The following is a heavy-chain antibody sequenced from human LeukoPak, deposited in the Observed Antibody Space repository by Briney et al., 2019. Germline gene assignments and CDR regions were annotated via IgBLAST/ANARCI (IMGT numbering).Heavy chain of an antibody. D-gene: IGHD3-10*01. Sequence: PGGSLRLSCAASGSTFSSYAMHWVRQAPGKGLEWVAVISYDGSNKYYADSVKGRFTISRDNAKNSLYLQMNSLRAEDTALYYCAKDIGSYYDYWGQGTLVTVSS. CDR1: GSTFSSYA. CDR2: ISYDGSNK. V-gene: IGHV3-30*04. J-gene: IGHJ4*02. CDR3: AKDIGSYYDY.